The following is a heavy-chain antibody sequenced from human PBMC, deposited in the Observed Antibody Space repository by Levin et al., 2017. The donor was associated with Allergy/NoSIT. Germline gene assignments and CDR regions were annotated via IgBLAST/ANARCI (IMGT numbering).Heavy chain of an antibody. V-gene: IGHV3-49*04. CDR3: ARGGPPNYDYNWGSYRDGYFDY. D-gene: IGHD3-16*02. Sequence: AGGSLRLSCTGSGFTFGDYAMSWVRQAPGKGLEWVGFIRNKAHGGTTEYAASVKGRLTISRDDSKRIAYLQMNSLKTVDTAVYFCARGGPPNYDYNWGSYRDGYFDYWGQGTLVTVSS. CDR1: GFTFGDYA. CDR2: IRNKAHGGTT. J-gene: IGHJ4*02.